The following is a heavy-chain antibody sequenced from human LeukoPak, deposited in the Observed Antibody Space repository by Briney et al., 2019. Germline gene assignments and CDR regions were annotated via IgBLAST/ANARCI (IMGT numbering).Heavy chain of an antibody. CDR3: ARIAGSGSLNWFDP. CDR1: GYTFTDYY. J-gene: IGHJ5*02. V-gene: IGHV1-2*02. Sequence: ASVKVSCKPSGYTFTDYYIHWMRQAPGQGPEWVGWIYPKSGGTNSAQKFQGRVTLTRDTSISTTYMELTGLGSDDTAVYYCARIAGSGSLNWFDPWGQGTLVTVSS. D-gene: IGHD3-10*01. CDR2: IYPKSGGT.